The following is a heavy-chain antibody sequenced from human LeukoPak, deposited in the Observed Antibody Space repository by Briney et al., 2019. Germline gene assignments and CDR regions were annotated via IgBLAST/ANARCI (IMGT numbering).Heavy chain of an antibody. V-gene: IGHV3-64*02. CDR3: ARVGPATAFDY. CDR1: GFTLSSFS. J-gene: IGHJ4*02. CDR2: INYKGGPT. Sequence: PGGSLRLSCAASGFTLSSFSMHWVRQSSGRGLEYVSAINYKGGPTYYADSVKGRFTISRNNSKNILYLQMASLRHEDMGVYYCARVGPATAFDYWGQGTQVTVSS.